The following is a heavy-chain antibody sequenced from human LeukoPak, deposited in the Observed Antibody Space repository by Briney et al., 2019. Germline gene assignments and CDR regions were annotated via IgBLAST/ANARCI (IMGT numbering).Heavy chain of an antibody. J-gene: IGHJ4*01. D-gene: IGHD6-13*01. Sequence: GGSLRLSCAASGFTFSSYAMHWVRQAPGKGLEWVAVISYDGSNKYYADSVKGRFTISRDNSKNTLYLQMSSLRVEDTAVYYCARDGTAAGLYFDLWGQGTLVTVSS. CDR1: GFTFSSYA. CDR2: ISYDGSNK. V-gene: IGHV3-30-3*01. CDR3: ARDGTAAGLYFDL.